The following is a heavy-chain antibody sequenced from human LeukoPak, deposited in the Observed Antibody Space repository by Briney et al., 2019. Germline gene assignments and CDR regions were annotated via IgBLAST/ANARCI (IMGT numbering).Heavy chain of an antibody. Sequence: PSETLSLTCAVYSGSFSGYYWSWIRQPPGKGLEWIGSIYYSGSTYYNPSLKSRVTISVDTSKNQFSLKLSSVTAADTAVYYCARHGVRGDYVWGSYRYTSAFDIWGQGTMVTVSS. CDR1: SGSFSGYY. CDR2: IYYSGST. J-gene: IGHJ3*02. V-gene: IGHV4-34*01. CDR3: ARHGVRGDYVWGSYRYTSAFDI. D-gene: IGHD3-16*02.